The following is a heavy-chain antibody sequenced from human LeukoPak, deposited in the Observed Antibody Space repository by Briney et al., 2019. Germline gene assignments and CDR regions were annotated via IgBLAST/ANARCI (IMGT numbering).Heavy chain of an antibody. CDR1: GYSISSGYY. V-gene: IGHV4-38-2*02. J-gene: IGHJ4*02. CDR2: IYHSGST. D-gene: IGHD3-22*01. Sequence: SETLSLTCTVSGYSISSGYYWGWIRQPPGKGLEWIGSIYHSGSTYYNPSLKSRVTISVDTSKNQFSLKLSSVTAADTAVYYCAREYYDSSGYYQVTWGQGTLVTVSS. CDR3: AREYYDSSGYYQVT.